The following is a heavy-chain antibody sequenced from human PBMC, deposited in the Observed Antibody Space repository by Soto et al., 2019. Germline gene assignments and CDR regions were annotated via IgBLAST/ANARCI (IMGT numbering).Heavy chain of an antibody. J-gene: IGHJ4*02. CDR1: XXTFSNSG. D-gene: IGHD2-21*02. CDR3: ARAPILVSVTLHENYFDS. V-gene: IGHV1-69*15. CDR2: IIPIFDTT. Sequence: SGAEVKKPXXSLKVSXXXXXXTFSNSGISWXXXXXXXXXXXXXRIIPIFDTTNYAQKLQGRITIIAYESTNTVYMELSNLRSADTGVYYCARAPILVSVTLHENYFDSWGQGTLVTVSS.